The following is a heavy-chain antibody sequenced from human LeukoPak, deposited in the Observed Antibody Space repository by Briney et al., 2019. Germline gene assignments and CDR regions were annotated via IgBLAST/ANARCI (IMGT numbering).Heavy chain of an antibody. D-gene: IGHD3-16*01. CDR1: GGSTSSSSYY. CDR3: ARLLGPIGDFDY. V-gene: IGHV4-39*01. CDR2: IYYSGST. J-gene: IGHJ4*02. Sequence: SETLSLTCTVSGGSTSSSSYYWGWIRQPPGKGLEWIGSIYYSGSTYYNPSLKSRVTISVDTSKNQFSLKLSSVTAADTAVYYCARLLGPIGDFDYWGQGTLVTVSS.